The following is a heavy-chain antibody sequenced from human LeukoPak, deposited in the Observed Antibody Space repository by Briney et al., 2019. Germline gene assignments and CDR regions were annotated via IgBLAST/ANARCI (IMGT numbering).Heavy chain of an antibody. CDR3: ARFDPYANTVTKFDY. CDR1: GYTFTSYG. D-gene: IGHD4-17*01. J-gene: IGHJ4*02. CDR2: ISAFNGNI. Sequence: ASVKVSCKASGYTFTSYGFNWVRQAPGQGLEWMGWISAFNGNINYAQKLQGRVTMATDTSANTAYMELRSLKSDDTAVYYCARFDPYANTVTKFDYWGQGTLVTVSS. V-gene: IGHV1-18*01.